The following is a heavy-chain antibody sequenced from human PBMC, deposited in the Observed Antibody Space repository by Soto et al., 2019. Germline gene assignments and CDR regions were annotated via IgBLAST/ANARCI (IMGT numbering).Heavy chain of an antibody. Sequence: QFQLAQSGAEERKPGASVKVACEAPGYTFTAYAMHWVRQAPGQRLEWIGWIKPANGNTKYSQKFQGRLTITIDTSANTMYMELSSLTSEDTAMYYWTRSAISPYGGLIGPFDYWGQGNLVTVSS. CDR3: TRSAISPYGGLIGPFDY. J-gene: IGHJ4*02. CDR1: GYTFTAYA. V-gene: IGHV1-3*05. CDR2: IKPANGNT. D-gene: IGHD3-16*02.